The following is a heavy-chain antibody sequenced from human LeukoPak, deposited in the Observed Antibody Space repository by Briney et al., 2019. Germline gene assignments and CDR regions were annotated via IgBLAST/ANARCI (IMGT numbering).Heavy chain of an antibody. D-gene: IGHD3-22*01. CDR3: ARVASITMICDF. CDR1: GFSFSSCA. CDR2: VSNNGGST. J-gene: IGHJ4*02. V-gene: IGHV3-64*04. Sequence: GGSLRLSCSASGFSFSSCAMHWVRQAPGKGLEYVSGVSNNGGSTFYTDSVKGRFTISRDNAKNSLFLQMNSLRAEDTAVYYCARVASITMICDFWGQGTLVTVSS.